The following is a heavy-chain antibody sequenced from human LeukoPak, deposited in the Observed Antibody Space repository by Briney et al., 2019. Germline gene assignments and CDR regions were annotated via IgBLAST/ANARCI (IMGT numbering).Heavy chain of an antibody. CDR1: GGSISSSNW. CDR2: IYHSGST. D-gene: IGHD1-26*01. Sequence: SGTLSLTCAVSGGSISSSNWWSWVRQPPGKGLEWIGEIYHSGSTNYNPSLKSRVTISVDTSKNQFSLKLSSVTAADTAVYYCARDRIPSGSYSNYYYYYYMDVWGKGTTVTVSS. J-gene: IGHJ6*03. V-gene: IGHV4-4*02. CDR3: ARDRIPSGSYSNYYYYYYMDV.